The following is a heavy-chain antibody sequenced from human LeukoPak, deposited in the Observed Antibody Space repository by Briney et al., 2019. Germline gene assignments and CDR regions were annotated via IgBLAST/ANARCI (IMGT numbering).Heavy chain of an antibody. Sequence: GESLKISCNGSKDTFDNYWIGWVRQMPGKGLEWMGIIYPGDSNTRYSPSFQGQVTISADKSISTAYLQWSSLKASDTAMYYCARSDPRGIAVTGNDYWGQGTLVTVSS. J-gene: IGHJ4*02. CDR3: ARSDPRGIAVTGNDY. D-gene: IGHD6-19*01. CDR1: KDTFDNYW. CDR2: IYPGDSNT. V-gene: IGHV5-51*01.